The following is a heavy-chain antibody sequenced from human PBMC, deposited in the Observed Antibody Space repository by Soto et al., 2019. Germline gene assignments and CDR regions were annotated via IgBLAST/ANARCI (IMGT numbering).Heavy chain of an antibody. CDR1: GGSISSGNYY. CDR3: ATMGTPATGLYYFDN. J-gene: IGHJ4*02. V-gene: IGHV4-30-4*01. D-gene: IGHD1-7*01. CDR2: MSYSGST. Sequence: QVQLQESGPGLVKPSQTLSLTCTVSGGSISSGNYYWSWIRQPPGKGLEWIGFMSYSGSTSYNASLKRRVTLSVDTSKSQFSLNLSFVTAADTAVYYCATMGTPATGLYYFDNWGQGTLVTVSS.